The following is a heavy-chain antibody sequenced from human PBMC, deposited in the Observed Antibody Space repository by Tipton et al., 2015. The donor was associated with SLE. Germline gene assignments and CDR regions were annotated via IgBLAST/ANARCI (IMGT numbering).Heavy chain of an antibody. CDR2: VFDSGIT. D-gene: IGHD3-22*01. Sequence: TLSLTCTVSGGSISSHYWSWFRQPPGKGLEWIGFVFDSGITNYNPSLESRVTLSVDTSKNQFSLKLSSVTAADTAVYYCARLVHYYDSSGHYYPFDYWGQGTLVTVSS. V-gene: IGHV4-59*11. CDR1: GGSISSHY. J-gene: IGHJ4*02. CDR3: ARLVHYYDSSGHYYPFDY.